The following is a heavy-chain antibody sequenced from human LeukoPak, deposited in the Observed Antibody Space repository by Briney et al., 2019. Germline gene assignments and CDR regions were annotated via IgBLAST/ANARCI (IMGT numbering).Heavy chain of an antibody. CDR3: ARDHRQQLGNWFDP. CDR2: ISWNSGSI. CDR1: GFTFDDYA. J-gene: IGHJ5*02. Sequence: GGSLRLSCAASGFTFDDYAMHWVRQAPGKGLEWVSGISWNSGSIGYADSVKGRFTISRDNAKNSLYLQMTTLRAEDTAVYYCARDHRQQLGNWFDPWGQGTLVTVSS. V-gene: IGHV3-9*01. D-gene: IGHD6-13*01.